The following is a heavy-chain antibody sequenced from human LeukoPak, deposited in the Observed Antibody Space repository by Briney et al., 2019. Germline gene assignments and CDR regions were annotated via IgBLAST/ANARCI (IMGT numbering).Heavy chain of an antibody. Sequence: PSETLSLTCAVYGGSFSGYYWSWIRQPPGKGLEWIGEINHSGSTNYNPSLKSRVTISVDTSKKQFSLKLSSVTAADTAVYYCARGYSTSAYNWFDPWGQGTLVTVSS. CDR3: ARGYSTSAYNWFDP. J-gene: IGHJ5*02. D-gene: IGHD2-21*01. CDR2: INHSGST. V-gene: IGHV4-34*01. CDR1: GGSFSGYY.